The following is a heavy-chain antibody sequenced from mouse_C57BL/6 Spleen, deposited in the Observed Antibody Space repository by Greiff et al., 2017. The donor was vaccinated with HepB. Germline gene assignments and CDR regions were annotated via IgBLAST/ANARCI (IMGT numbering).Heavy chain of an antibody. CDR3: TRENYGSSWFAY. Sequence: EVKVVESGEGLVKPGGSLKLSCAASGFTFSSYAMSWVRQTPEKRLEWVAYISSGGDYIYYADTVKGRFTISRDNARNTLYLQMSSLKSEDTAMYYCTRENYGSSWFAYWGQGTLVTVSA. CDR1: GFTFSSYA. D-gene: IGHD1-1*01. CDR2: ISSGGDYI. J-gene: IGHJ3*01. V-gene: IGHV5-9-1*02.